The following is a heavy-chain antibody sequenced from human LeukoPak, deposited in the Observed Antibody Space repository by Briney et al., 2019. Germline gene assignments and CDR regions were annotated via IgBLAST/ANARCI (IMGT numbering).Heavy chain of an antibody. CDR1: GGSISSGGYY. V-gene: IGHV4-30-2*01. J-gene: IGHJ4*02. D-gene: IGHD5-18*01. CDR2: IYHSGST. Sequence: PSQTLSLTCTVSGGSISSGGYYWSWIRQPPGKGLEWIGYIYHSGSTYHNPSLKSRVTISVDRSKNQFSLKLSSVTAADTAVYYCARRYIYYFDYWGQGTLVTVSS. CDR3: ARRYIYYFDY.